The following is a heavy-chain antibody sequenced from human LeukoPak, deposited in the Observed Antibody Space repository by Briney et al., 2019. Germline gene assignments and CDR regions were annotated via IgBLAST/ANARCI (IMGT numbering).Heavy chain of an antibody. Sequence: GGSLRLSCAASGFTFSSYWMSWVRQAPGKGLEWVANIKQDGSEKYYVDSVKGRFTISRGNSKNTLYLLMNELSAEDTAVYYCAKSHSLEYRGYFDYWGQGTLVTVSS. D-gene: IGHD2/OR15-2a*01. J-gene: IGHJ4*02. CDR2: IKQDGSEK. V-gene: IGHV3-7*03. CDR3: AKSHSLEYRGYFDY. CDR1: GFTFSSYW.